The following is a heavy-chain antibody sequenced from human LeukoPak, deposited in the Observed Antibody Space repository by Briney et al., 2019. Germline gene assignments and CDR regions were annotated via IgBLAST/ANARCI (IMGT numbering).Heavy chain of an antibody. CDR3: AGAYYYYGMDV. CDR1: GFTFDDYA. CDR2: ISWNSGSI. V-gene: IGHV3-9*01. Sequence: GGSLRLSCAASGFTFDDYAMHWVRQAPGKGLEWVSGISWNSGSIGYADSVKGRFTISRDNAKNSLYLQMNSLRAEDTALYYCAGAYYYYGMDVWGQGTLVTVSS. J-gene: IGHJ6*02.